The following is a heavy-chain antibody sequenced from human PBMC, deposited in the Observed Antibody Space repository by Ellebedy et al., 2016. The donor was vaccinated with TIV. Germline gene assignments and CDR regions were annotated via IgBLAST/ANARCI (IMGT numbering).Heavy chain of an antibody. CDR1: GFTFSFYW. V-gene: IGHV3-7*01. D-gene: IGHD2-15*01. J-gene: IGHJ4*02. CDR2: IKEDGSVS. Sequence: GGSLRLXXAASGFTFSFYWMSWVRQAPGKGLEWVANIKEDGSVSFYVDSVKGRFTISRDNTKNSLSLQMNSLSAEDTAVYYCATSSAAPGNDWGQGTLVTVSS. CDR3: ATSSAAPGND.